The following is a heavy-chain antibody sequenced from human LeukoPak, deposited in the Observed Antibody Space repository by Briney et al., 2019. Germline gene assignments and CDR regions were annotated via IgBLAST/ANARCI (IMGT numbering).Heavy chain of an antibody. CDR1: GGSFSGYY. J-gene: IGHJ6*02. D-gene: IGHD3-10*01. Sequence: PSETLSLTCAVYGGSFSGYYWSWIRQPPGKGLEWIGEISHSGSTNYNPSLKSRVTISIDTSKNQFSLKPNSVTAADTALFYCARGKFETVRGFLYHYYGMDVWGQGTTVTVSS. CDR2: ISHSGST. CDR3: ARGKFETVRGFLYHYYGMDV. V-gene: IGHV4-34*01.